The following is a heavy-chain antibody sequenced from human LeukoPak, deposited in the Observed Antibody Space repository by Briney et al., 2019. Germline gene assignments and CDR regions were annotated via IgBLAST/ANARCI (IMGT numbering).Heavy chain of an antibody. Sequence: PSETLSLTCTVSGGSISSGGYYWSWIRQHPGKGLEWIGYIYYSGSTYYNPSLKSRVTISVDTSKNQFSLKLSSVTAVDTAVYYCARSPKYYYDSSGNYGMDVWGQGTTVTVSS. J-gene: IGHJ6*02. V-gene: IGHV4-31*03. CDR1: GGSISSGGYY. CDR3: ARSPKYYYDSSGNYGMDV. D-gene: IGHD3-22*01. CDR2: IYYSGST.